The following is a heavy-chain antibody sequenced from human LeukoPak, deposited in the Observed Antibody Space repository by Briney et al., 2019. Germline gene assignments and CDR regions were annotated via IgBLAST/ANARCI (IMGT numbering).Heavy chain of an antibody. V-gene: IGHV3-21*01. CDR2: ISSSSSYI. D-gene: IGHD6-13*01. J-gene: IGHJ3*02. Sequence: PGGSLRLSCAASGFTFSSYSMNWVRQAPGKGLEWVSSISSSSSYIYYADSVKGRFTISRDNAKNSLYLQMNSLRAEDTAVYYCARGAVIAAAGTRAFDIWGQGTMVTVSS. CDR1: GFTFSSYS. CDR3: ARGAVIAAAGTRAFDI.